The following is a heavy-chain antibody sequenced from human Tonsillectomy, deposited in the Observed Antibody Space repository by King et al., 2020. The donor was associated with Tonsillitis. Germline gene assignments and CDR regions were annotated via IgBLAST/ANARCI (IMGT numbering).Heavy chain of an antibody. J-gene: IGHJ4*02. D-gene: IGHD4-17*01. V-gene: IGHV3-30*18. CDR1: GFTFSSYG. Sequence: VQLVESGGGVVQPGRSLRLSCAASGFTFSSYGMHWVRQAPGKGLEWVAVISYDGSNKYYADSVKGRFTISRDNSKNTLYLQMNSLRAEDTAVYYCAKDPSDYGAYDIYFDYWGQGTLVTVSS. CDR2: ISYDGSNK. CDR3: AKDPSDYGAYDIYFDY.